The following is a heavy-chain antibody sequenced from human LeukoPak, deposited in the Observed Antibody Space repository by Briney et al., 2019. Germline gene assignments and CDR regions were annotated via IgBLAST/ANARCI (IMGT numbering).Heavy chain of an antibody. CDR3: ARGVSSSWGKSNFDY. D-gene: IGHD6-13*01. J-gene: IGHJ4*02. Sequence: SETLSLTCTVSGGSISSYYWSWIRQPPGKGLEWIGYIYYSGSTNYNPSLKSRVTISVDTSKNQFSLKLSSVTAADTAVYYCARGVSSSWGKSNFDYWGQGTLVTVSS. CDR2: IYYSGST. V-gene: IGHV4-59*01. CDR1: GGSISSYY.